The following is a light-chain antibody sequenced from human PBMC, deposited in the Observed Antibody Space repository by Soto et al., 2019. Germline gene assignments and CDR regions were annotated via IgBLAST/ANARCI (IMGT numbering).Light chain of an antibody. V-gene: IGKV1-39*01. CDR3: QQCNSTPPFT. Sequence: DIQMTQSPSSLSASVGDRVTITCRASQSISSNLNWYQQKPGQAPKLLIYAASSLASGVPSRFSGSVSGTDFTLTISSLQTEDFATYYCQQCNSTPPFTFGQGTKLEIK. CDR2: AAS. CDR1: QSISSN. J-gene: IGKJ2*01.